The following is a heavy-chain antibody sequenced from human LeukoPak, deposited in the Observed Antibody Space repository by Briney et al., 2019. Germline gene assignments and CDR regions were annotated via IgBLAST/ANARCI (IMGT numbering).Heavy chain of an antibody. CDR3: ARVNYGSGSYHAFDI. Sequence: SETLSLTCAVYGGSFSGYYWSWIRQPPGKGLEWIGGINHSGSTNYNPSLKSRVTISVDTSKNQFSLKLSSVTAADTAAYYCARVNYGSGSYHAFDIWGQGTMVTVSS. J-gene: IGHJ3*02. V-gene: IGHV4-34*01. D-gene: IGHD3-10*01. CDR2: INHSGST. CDR1: GGSFSGYY.